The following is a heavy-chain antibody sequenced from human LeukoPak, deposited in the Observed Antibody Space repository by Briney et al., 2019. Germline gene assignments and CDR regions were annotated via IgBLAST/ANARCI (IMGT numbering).Heavy chain of an antibody. Sequence: SETLSLTCAVSGASISSYYWSWIRQPPGKGLEWIGDIYYSGSIKYNPSLKSRVTMSVDTSKNQFSLKLSSVTAADTAIYYCARENPSGYYNRPIDYWGQGTLVTVSS. CDR1: GASISSYY. D-gene: IGHD3-22*01. V-gene: IGHV4-59*01. CDR2: IYYSGSI. J-gene: IGHJ4*02. CDR3: ARENPSGYYNRPIDY.